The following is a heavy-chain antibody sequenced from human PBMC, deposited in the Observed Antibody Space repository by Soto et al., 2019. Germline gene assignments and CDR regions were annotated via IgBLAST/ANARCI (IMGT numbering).Heavy chain of an antibody. Sequence: QVQLQESGPGLVKPSQTLSLTCTVSGGSISSGDYYWNWIRQPPGKGLEWIGYIYYSGRTYYNPSLQRRVTISVDTSKNQFSLKLSSVTAADTAVYYCARHMWFGRTRSVDYWGQGTLVTVSS. J-gene: IGHJ4*02. D-gene: IGHD3-10*01. V-gene: IGHV4-30-4*01. CDR2: IYYSGRT. CDR3: ARHMWFGRTRSVDY. CDR1: GGSISSGDYY.